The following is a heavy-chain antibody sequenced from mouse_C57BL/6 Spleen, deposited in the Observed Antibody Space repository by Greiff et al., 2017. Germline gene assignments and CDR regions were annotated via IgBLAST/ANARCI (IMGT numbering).Heavy chain of an antibody. CDR3: ARTYYDYPNAMDY. CDR1: GFTFSDYG. CDR2: ISSGSSTI. J-gene: IGHJ4*01. V-gene: IGHV5-17*01. Sequence: EVKVVESGGGLVKPGGSLKLSCAASGFTFSDYGMHWVRQAPEKGLEWVAYISSGSSTIYYADTVKGRFTISRDNAKNTLFLQMTSLRSEDTAMYYCARTYYDYPNAMDYWGQGTLVTVSS. D-gene: IGHD2-4*01.